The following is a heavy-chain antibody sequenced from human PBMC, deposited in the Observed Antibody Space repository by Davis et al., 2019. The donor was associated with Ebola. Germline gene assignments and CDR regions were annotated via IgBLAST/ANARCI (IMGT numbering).Heavy chain of an antibody. Sequence: SETLSLTCAVYGGSFSNHYWNWIRQPPGKGLEWIAEINNSGSSNYNPSLKSRVTISVDTSKNQFSLKLSSVTAADTAVYYCARHDYSNYGGWFDPWGQGTLVTVSS. D-gene: IGHD4-11*01. J-gene: IGHJ5*02. CDR3: ARHDYSNYGGWFDP. CDR2: INNSGSS. CDR1: GGSFSNHY. V-gene: IGHV4-34*01.